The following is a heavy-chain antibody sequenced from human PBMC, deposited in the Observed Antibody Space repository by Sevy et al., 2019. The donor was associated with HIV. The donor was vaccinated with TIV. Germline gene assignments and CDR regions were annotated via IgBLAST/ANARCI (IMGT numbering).Heavy chain of an antibody. CDR1: GGSISSYY. CDR2: IYTSGST. CDR3: ARDGPPHYGSGSYYNMFDY. J-gene: IGHJ4*02. V-gene: IGHV4-4*07. D-gene: IGHD3-10*01. Sequence: SETLSLTCTVSGGSISSYYWSWIRQPAGKGLEWIGRIYTSGSTNYNPSLKSRVTMSVDTSKNQFSLKLSSVTAADTAVYYCARDGPPHYGSGSYYNMFDYWGQGTLVTVSS.